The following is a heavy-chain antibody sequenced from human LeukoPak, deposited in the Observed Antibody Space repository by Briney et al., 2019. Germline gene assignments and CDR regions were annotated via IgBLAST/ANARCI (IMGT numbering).Heavy chain of an antibody. CDR2: INHSGST. J-gene: IGHJ4*02. D-gene: IGHD2-8*01. Sequence: PSETLPLTCAVYGGSFSGYYWSWIRQPPGKGLEWIGEINHSGSTNYNPSLKSRVTISVDTSKNQFSLKLSSVTAADTAVYYCARGGDIVLMVYRFDYWGQGTLVTVSS. CDR3: ARGGDIVLMVYRFDY. V-gene: IGHV4-34*01. CDR1: GGSFSGYY.